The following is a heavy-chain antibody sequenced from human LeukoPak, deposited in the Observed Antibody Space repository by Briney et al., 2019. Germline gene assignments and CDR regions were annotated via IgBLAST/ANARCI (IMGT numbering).Heavy chain of an antibody. Sequence: SETLSLTCSVSGVSISAYYWSWIRQPAGKGLEWIGRIYPGESIYASENTNYNPSLKSRVSMSGDTSKNQVSLKLRSVTAADTAVYYCARDPTTVTTVFDSWGQGTLVTVSS. J-gene: IGHJ4*02. CDR1: GVSISAYY. CDR2: IYPGESIYASENT. V-gene: IGHV4-4*07. D-gene: IGHD4-17*01. CDR3: ARDPTTVTTVFDS.